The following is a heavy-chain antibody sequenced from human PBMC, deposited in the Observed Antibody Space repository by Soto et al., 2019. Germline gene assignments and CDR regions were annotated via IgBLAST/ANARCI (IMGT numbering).Heavy chain of an antibody. CDR1: GDSVSSNSAA. CDR3: AREEDDILTGRTIYNWFDP. CDR2: TYYRSKWYN. Sequence: SQTLSLTCAISGDSVSSNSAAWNWIRQSPSRGLEWLGRTYYRSKWYNDYAVSVKSRITINPDTSKNQFSLQLNSVTPEDTAVYYCAREEDDILTGRTIYNWFDPWGQGTLVTVSS. V-gene: IGHV6-1*01. D-gene: IGHD3-9*01. J-gene: IGHJ5*02.